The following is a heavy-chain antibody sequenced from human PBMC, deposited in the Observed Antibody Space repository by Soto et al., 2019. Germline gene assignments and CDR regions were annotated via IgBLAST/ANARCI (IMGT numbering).Heavy chain of an antibody. CDR2: ISGSGGST. D-gene: IGHD6-13*01. CDR1: GFTFSSYA. Sequence: GGSLRLSCAASGFTFSSYAMSWVRQAPGKGLEWVSAISGSGGSTYYADSVKGRFTISRDNSKNTLYLQMNSLRAEDTAVYYCASTPAAGYYYYYYMDVWGKGTTVTVSS. V-gene: IGHV3-23*01. CDR3: ASTPAAGYYYYYYMDV. J-gene: IGHJ6*03.